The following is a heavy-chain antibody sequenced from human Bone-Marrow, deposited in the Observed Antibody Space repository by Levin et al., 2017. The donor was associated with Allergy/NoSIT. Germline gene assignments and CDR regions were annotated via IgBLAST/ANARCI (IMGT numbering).Heavy chain of an antibody. Sequence: SVKVSCKASGGTFSSYAISWVRQAPGQGLEWMGGIIPIFGTANYAQKFQGRVTITADESTSTAYMELSSLRSEDTAVYYCARDDGYSSGPNWFDPWGQGTLVTVSS. CDR3: ARDDGYSSGPNWFDP. CDR1: GGTFSSYA. V-gene: IGHV1-69*13. D-gene: IGHD6-19*01. J-gene: IGHJ5*02. CDR2: IIPIFGTA.